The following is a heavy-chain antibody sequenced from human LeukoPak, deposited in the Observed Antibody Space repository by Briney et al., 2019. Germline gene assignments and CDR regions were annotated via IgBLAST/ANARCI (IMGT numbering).Heavy chain of an antibody. CDR1: GYTFTNFG. Sequence: ASVKVSCKASGYTFTNFGISWVRQAPGQGLEWMGWISGYNGNTNYAQKLQGRVTMTTDTSTSTAYMDLRSLRSDDTAVYHCARDTPHDYGDYDLVYWGQGTLVTVSS. CDR2: ISGYNGNT. J-gene: IGHJ4*02. V-gene: IGHV1-18*01. CDR3: ARDTPHDYGDYDLVY. D-gene: IGHD4-17*01.